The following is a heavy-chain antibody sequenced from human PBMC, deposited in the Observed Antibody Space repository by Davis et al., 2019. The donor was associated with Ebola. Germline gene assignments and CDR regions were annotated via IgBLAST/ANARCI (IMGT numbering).Heavy chain of an antibody. CDR1: GYPLSELS. Sequence: ASVKVSCKVSGYPLSELSMHWVRQAPGKGLEWMGGYDPEEGETVYARKFQGRVTMTEDRGTHTDYMELNSLTSDDTAVYYCVTSFRLSMTMVAYDAFDIWGQGTMVTVSS. CDR2: YDPEEGET. V-gene: IGHV1-24*01. J-gene: IGHJ3*02. CDR3: VTSFRLSMTMVAYDAFDI. D-gene: IGHD4/OR15-4a*01.